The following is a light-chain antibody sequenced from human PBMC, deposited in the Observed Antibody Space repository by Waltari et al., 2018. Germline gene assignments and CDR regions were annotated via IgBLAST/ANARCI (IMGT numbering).Light chain of an antibody. Sequence: EIVLTQSPGTLSLSPGERATLSWRASQSVTNRYLAWYQQKPGLAPRLLIYGASSRATGIPDRFIGSGSGTDFTLTISRLEPEDFAVYYCQQYGSSPRTFGQGTKVDIK. CDR3: QQYGSSPRT. CDR1: QSVTNRY. V-gene: IGKV3-20*01. CDR2: GAS. J-gene: IGKJ1*01.